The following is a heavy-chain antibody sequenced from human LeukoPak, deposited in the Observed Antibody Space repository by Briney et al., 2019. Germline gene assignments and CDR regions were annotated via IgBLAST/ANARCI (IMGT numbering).Heavy chain of an antibody. D-gene: IGHD3-10*01. J-gene: IGHJ6*02. V-gene: IGHV3-30*03. CDR3: AIPPLSGSGSSRPLAGVDV. Sequence: GGSLRLSCAASGFTLSNYGIHWVRQAPGKGLEWVAVISYDGSNKYYADSVKGRFTISRDNSKNTLFLQMNSLRAEDTAVYYCAIPPLSGSGSSRPLAGVDVWGQGTTVTVSS. CDR1: GFTLSNYG. CDR2: ISYDGSNK.